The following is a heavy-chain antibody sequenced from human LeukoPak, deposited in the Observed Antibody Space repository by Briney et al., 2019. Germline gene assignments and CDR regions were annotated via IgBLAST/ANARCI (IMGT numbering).Heavy chain of an antibody. CDR2: IIPIFGTA. D-gene: IGHD6-19*01. CDR3: ARDWDSSGFFGY. CDR1: GGTFSSYA. Sequence: GASVKVSCKASGGTFSSYAISWVRQAPGQGLEWMGGIIPIFGTANYAQKFQGRVTITADESTSTAYMELRSLRSDDTAVYYCARDWDSSGFFGYWGQGTLVTVSS. V-gene: IGHV1-69*01. J-gene: IGHJ4*02.